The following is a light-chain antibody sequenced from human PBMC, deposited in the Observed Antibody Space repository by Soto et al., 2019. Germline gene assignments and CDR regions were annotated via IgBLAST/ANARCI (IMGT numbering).Light chain of an antibody. V-gene: IGKV3-15*01. CDR1: QSLSSN. CDR3: QQYNNWPQT. J-gene: IGKJ1*01. CDR2: GAS. Sequence: EIVMTQSPATLSVSPGERATLSCRASQSLSSNLAWYQQKPGQAPRLLIYGASTRATGIPARFSGSGSGTEFTLTITSLQAEDFAFYYCQQYNNWPQTFGQGTKGDI.